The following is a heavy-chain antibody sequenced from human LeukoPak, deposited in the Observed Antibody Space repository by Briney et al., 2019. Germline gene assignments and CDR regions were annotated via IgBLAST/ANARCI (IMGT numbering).Heavy chain of an antibody. J-gene: IGHJ4*02. Sequence: PGGSLRLSCAASGFTFSSYAMTWVRQAPGKGLEWVSTIRSGAYTYYADSVKGRLSISRDNSKNTLYLEMNSLRAEDAAVYYCAKDLLAATIDYYFDYWGQGTLVTVSS. D-gene: IGHD5-12*01. CDR3: AKDLLAATIDYYFDY. CDR2: IRSGAYT. CDR1: GFTFSSYA. V-gene: IGHV3-23*01.